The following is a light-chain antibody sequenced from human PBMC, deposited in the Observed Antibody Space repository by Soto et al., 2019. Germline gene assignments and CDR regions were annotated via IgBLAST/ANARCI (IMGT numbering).Light chain of an antibody. Sequence: EIVMTQSPATLSLSPGERATLSCRASQSVSSSYLSWYQQKPGQAPRLLIYGASTRATGIPARFSGSGSGTDFTLTISRLEPEDFAVYYCQQHGSSPWMFGQGTKVDIK. V-gene: IGKV3D-7*01. CDR1: QSVSSSY. J-gene: IGKJ1*01. CDR2: GAS. CDR3: QQHGSSPWM.